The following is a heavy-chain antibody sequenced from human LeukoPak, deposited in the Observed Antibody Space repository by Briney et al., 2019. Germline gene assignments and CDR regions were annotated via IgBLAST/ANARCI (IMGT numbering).Heavy chain of an antibody. J-gene: IGHJ4*02. CDR2: IYPGDSET. V-gene: IGHV5-51*01. CDR3: ARHGGYSYGHYFDY. Sequence: TGASLQISCKGSGYSFTSYWICWVRQMPGKGLEWMGIIYPGDSETRYSPPFQGQVTISADKSISTAYLQWSSLKASDTAMYYCARHGGYSYGHYFDYWGQGTLVTVSS. D-gene: IGHD5-18*01. CDR1: GYSFTSYW.